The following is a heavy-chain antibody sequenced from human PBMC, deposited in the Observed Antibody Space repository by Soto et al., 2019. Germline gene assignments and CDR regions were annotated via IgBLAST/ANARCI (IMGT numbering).Heavy chain of an antibody. CDR1: GFTFSSYG. D-gene: IGHD5-12*01. Sequence: QVQLVESGGGVVQPGRSLRLSCAASGFTFSSYGMHWVRQAPGKGLEWVALISYDGSDKYYADSVKGRFTISRDNSKSTQYLEMNRLRAEDTGVYYCAKDQRGYEIDYWGQGTLVTVSS. V-gene: IGHV3-30*18. CDR2: ISYDGSDK. J-gene: IGHJ4*02. CDR3: AKDQRGYEIDY.